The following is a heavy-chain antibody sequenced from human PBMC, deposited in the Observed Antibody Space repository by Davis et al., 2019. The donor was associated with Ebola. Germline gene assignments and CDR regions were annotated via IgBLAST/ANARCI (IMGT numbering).Heavy chain of an antibody. CDR2: INHSGST. V-gene: IGHV4-34*01. Sequence: SQTLSLTCAVYVWSFSGYYWSWIRQPPGKGLEWIGEINHSGSTNYNPSLKSRVTISVDTSKNQFSLKLSSVTAADTAVYYCARGPFSAIFGVVTIYFDYWGQGTLVTVSS. CDR3: ARGPFSAIFGVVTIYFDY. J-gene: IGHJ4*02. CDR1: VWSFSGYY. D-gene: IGHD3-3*01.